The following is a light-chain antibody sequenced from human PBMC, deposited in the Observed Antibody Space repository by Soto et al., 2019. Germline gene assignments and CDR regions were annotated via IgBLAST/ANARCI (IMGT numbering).Light chain of an antibody. V-gene: IGKV3-15*01. CDR2: GAS. Sequence: EIVMTQSPATLSVSPGERATLSYRASQSVSSNLAWYQQKPGQAPRLLIYGASTRATGIPARFSGSGSGTEFTLTISSLQSEDFAVYYCQQYNNWPSLTFGGGTKVDIK. CDR3: QQYNNWPSLT. J-gene: IGKJ4*01. CDR1: QSVSSN.